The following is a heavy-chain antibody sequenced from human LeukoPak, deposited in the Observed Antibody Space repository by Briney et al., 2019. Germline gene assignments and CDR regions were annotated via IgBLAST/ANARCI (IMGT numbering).Heavy chain of an antibody. CDR3: ARQGSSSWYGWYFDL. Sequence: SETLSLTCSVSGGSISGTTHNWGWIRQPPGKGLEWIATIYYSESTKKSPSLKSRVTISLDTSRNQFSLKLSSVTAADMAVYYCARQGSSSWYGWYFDLWGRGSLVTVSS. V-gene: IGHV4-39*01. CDR1: GGSISGTTHN. D-gene: IGHD6-13*01. CDR2: IYYSEST. J-gene: IGHJ2*01.